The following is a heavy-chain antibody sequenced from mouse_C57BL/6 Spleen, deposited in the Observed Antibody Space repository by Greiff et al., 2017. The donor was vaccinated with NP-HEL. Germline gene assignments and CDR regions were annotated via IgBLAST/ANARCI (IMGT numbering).Heavy chain of an antibody. CDR1: GYAFSSSW. J-gene: IGHJ1*03. CDR2: IYPGDGDT. D-gene: IGHD1-1*01. Sequence: VKLQQSGPELVKPGASVKISCKASGYAFSSSWMNWVKQRPGKGLEWIGRIYPGDGDTNYNGKFKGKATLTADKSSSTAYMQLSSLTSEDSAVYFCARGTTVEYFDVWGTGTTVTVSS. V-gene: IGHV1-82*01. CDR3: ARGTTVEYFDV.